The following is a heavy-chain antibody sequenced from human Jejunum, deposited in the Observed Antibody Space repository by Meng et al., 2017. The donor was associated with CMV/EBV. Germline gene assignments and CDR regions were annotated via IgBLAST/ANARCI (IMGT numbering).Heavy chain of an antibody. CDR2: IFSDGRT. D-gene: IGHD6-13*01. V-gene: IGHV3-66*01. CDR3: TTFTAATGSIDY. CDR1: GFTFNKAW. Sequence: EVQVVESGGGLVKPGGSLRLSCAASGFTFNKAWMSWVRQAPGKGLEWVSVIFSDGRTNYADFVKGRFSISRDNSKNTLYLQMNSLRAEDTAVYYCTTFTAATGSIDYWGQGTLVTVSS. J-gene: IGHJ4*02.